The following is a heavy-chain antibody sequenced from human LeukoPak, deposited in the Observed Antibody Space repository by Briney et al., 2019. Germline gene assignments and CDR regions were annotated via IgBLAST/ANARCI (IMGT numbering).Heavy chain of an antibody. CDR3: ARHGWVMRTGVYHY. V-gene: IGHV4-34*01. D-gene: IGHD1-1*01. CDR2: INHSGST. J-gene: IGHJ4*02. Sequence: KPSETLSLTRAVYGGSFSGYYWSWIRQPPGKGLEWIGEINHSGSTNYNPSLKSRVTISVDTSKNQFSLKLSSVTAADTAVYYCARHGWVMRTGVYHYWGQGTLVTVSS. CDR1: GGSFSGYY.